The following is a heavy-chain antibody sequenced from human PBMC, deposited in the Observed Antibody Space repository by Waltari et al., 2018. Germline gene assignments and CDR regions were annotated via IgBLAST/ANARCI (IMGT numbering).Heavy chain of an antibody. V-gene: IGHV3-7*01. CDR2: IKQDGSEK. CDR1: GFTFSSYW. D-gene: IGHD1-1*01. CDR3: ARGDELETHGVFDY. J-gene: IGHJ4*02. Sequence: EVQLVESGGGLVQPGGSLRLSCAASGFTFSSYWMSWVRQAPGKGLEWVANIKQDGSEKYYVECVKGRFTISRDNAKNSLYRQMDSLRAEDTAVYYCARGDELETHGVFDYWGQGTLVTVSS.